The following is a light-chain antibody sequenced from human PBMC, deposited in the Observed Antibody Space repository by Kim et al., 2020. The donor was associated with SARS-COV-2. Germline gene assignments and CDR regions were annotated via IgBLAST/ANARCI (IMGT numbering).Light chain of an antibody. CDR1: QSVGNY. J-gene: IGKJ1*01. Sequence: ESVLTQSPGTLSLSPGERATLSCRASQSVGNYLAWYQQKPGQAPRLLIYDTSSRATGIPDRFSGSGSGTDFTLTISRLGPEDFAVYFCQTYGSSRTFGQGTKVDIK. CDR3: QTYGSSRT. V-gene: IGKV3-20*01. CDR2: DTS.